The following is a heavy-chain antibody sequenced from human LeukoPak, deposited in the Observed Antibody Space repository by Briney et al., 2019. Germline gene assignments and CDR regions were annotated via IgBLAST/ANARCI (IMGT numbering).Heavy chain of an antibody. CDR2: VNRDASEK. J-gene: IGHJ4*02. CDR3: ARGPPYGSRSDYFDS. D-gene: IGHD3-10*01. CDR1: GFIFSNNW. Sequence: GGSLRLSCAASGFIFSNNWMTWVRQAPGKGLEWVASVNRDASEKTYVDSVKGRFTIFRDNAKNSLYLQMNSLRVEDTALYYCARGPPYGSRSDYFDSWGQGTLVTVSS. V-gene: IGHV3-7*01.